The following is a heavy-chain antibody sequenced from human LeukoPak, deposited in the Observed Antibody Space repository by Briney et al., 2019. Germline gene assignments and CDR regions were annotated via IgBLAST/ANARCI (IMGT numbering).Heavy chain of an antibody. J-gene: IGHJ6*03. Sequence: PSETLSLTFTVSGGSISSYYWSWIRQPPGKGLEWIGYIYYSGSTNYNPSLKSRVTISVDTSKNQFSLKLSSVTAADTAVYYCARDYHGASYDFWSGNYYYYYMDVWGKGTTVTVSS. V-gene: IGHV4-59*01. CDR1: GGSISSYY. CDR3: ARDYHGASYDFWSGNYYYYYMDV. D-gene: IGHD3-3*01. CDR2: IYYSGST.